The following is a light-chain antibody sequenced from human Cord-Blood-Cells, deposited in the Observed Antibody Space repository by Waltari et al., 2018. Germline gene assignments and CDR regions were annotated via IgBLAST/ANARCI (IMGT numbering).Light chain of an antibody. Sequence: QSALTQPASVSGSPGQSLTLSCTGTSSDVGGSNYVSWYQQHPGKAPKLMIYDVSKRPSGVSNRFSGSKSGNTASLTISGLQAEDEADYYCSSYTSSSTLVVFGGGTKLTVL. CDR2: DVS. J-gene: IGLJ2*01. V-gene: IGLV2-14*01. CDR3: SSYTSSSTLVV. CDR1: SSDVGGSNY.